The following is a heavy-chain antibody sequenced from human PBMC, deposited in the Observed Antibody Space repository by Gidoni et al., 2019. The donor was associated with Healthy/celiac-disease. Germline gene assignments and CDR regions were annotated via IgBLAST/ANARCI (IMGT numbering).Heavy chain of an antibody. J-gene: IGHJ5*02. CDR2: IYNSGST. CDR1: GGSISSSNW. D-gene: IGHD6-13*01. CDR3: ARNPQQLVPGWFDP. V-gene: IGHV4-4*02. Sequence: QVQLQESGPGLVKPSGTLSLTCAVSGGSISSSNWWSWVRQPPGKGLEWIGEIYNSGSTNYNPSLKSGVTISVDKSKNQFSLKLSSVTAADTAVYYCARNPQQLVPGWFDPWGQGTLVTVSS.